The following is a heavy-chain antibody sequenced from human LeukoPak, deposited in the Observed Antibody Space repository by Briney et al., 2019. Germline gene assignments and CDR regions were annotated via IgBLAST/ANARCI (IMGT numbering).Heavy chain of an antibody. J-gene: IGHJ6*02. Sequence: PVGSLRLSCAASGFTFSSYVVNSGGQAAGQGLEGVGCIKQDESEKYYGASVKRRFGVSRDNAKNPLFLQMNSLRAEDTAVYYCARSSRGAYYCYGMDVWGQGTTVTVSS. CDR2: IKQDESEK. CDR1: GFTFSSYV. V-gene: IGHV3-7*01. CDR3: ARSSRGAYYCYGMDV. D-gene: IGHD3-10*01.